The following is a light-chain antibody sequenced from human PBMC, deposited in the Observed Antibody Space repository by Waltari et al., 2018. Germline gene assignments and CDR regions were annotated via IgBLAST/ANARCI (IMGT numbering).Light chain of an antibody. CDR3: QKYDYLPAT. J-gene: IGKJ1*01. Sequence: EVGLTQSPGTLSLSPGESATLPCRASQSVCKYLAWYQQKPGQAPRLLIYHASTRAPGIPDRFSGSGSGTDFSLTISRLEPEDFAVYYCQKYDYLPATFGQGTKVEIK. CDR1: QSVCKY. CDR2: HAS. V-gene: IGKV3-20*01.